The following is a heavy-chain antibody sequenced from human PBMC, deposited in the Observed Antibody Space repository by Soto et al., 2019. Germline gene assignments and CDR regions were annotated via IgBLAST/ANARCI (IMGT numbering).Heavy chain of an antibody. V-gene: IGHV1-18*04. Sequence: GASVKVSFKASGYTFTSYSISWVRQAPGQGLEWMGWISAYNGNTNYAQMLQGRVTMTTDTSTNTAYMELRSLRSDDTAVYYCARARYNWNCIGFYYYYGMDVWG. CDR3: ARARYNWNCIGFYYYYGMDV. CDR1: GYTFTSYS. D-gene: IGHD1-7*01. CDR2: ISAYNGNT. J-gene: IGHJ6*02.